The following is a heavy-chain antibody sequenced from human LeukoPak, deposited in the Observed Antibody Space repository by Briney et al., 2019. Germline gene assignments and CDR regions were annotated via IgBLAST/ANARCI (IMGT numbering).Heavy chain of an antibody. CDR1: GGSSNTYY. Sequence: SETLSLTCTVSGGSSNTYYWSWIRQPPGKGLEWIGYIYYRGSTNYNPSLKSRVTISLDTSKNQFSLKLSSVTAADTAMYYCARGGFRACDYWGQGTLVTVSS. V-gene: IGHV4-59*08. CDR2: IYYRGST. J-gene: IGHJ4*02. D-gene: IGHD3-16*01. CDR3: ARGGFRACDY.